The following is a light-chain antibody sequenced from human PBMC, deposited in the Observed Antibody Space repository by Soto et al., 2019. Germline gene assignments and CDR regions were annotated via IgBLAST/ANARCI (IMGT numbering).Light chain of an antibody. CDR2: AAS. V-gene: IGKV3-20*01. J-gene: IGKJ1*01. CDR1: QSVISNY. Sequence: EVVLTQSPGTVSLSPGERVTLSCRASQSVISNYLAWYQQRPGQAPRLLIYAASSRATGIPDRFSGSGSGTDFTLSLSRLEPEDFAVYYCQQYGSSLTWTFGQGTKVE. CDR3: QQYGSSLTWT.